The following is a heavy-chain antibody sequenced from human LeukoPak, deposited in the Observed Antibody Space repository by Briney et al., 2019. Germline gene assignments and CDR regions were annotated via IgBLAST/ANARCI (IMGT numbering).Heavy chain of an antibody. J-gene: IGHJ4*02. CDR2: IDSDGSST. CDR1: GFNSSNYW. Sequence: GGSLRLSCAASGFNSSNYWMHWVRQGPGKGLVWVSRIDSDGSSTNYADSVKGRFTISRDNSKNTLYLQMNSLRAEDTAVYYCTRGESGSYLDYWGQGTLVTVSS. V-gene: IGHV3-74*01. CDR3: TRGESGSYLDY. D-gene: IGHD1-26*01.